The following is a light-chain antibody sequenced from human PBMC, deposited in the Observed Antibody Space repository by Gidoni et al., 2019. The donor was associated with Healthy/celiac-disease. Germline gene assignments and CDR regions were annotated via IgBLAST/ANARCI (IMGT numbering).Light chain of an antibody. CDR3: QQYGSSLQGT. J-gene: IGKJ1*01. V-gene: IGKV3-20*01. CDR1: QSISSSS. Sequence: EIVLTPSPGTLSLSPGERATLSCRASQSISSSSLAWYQQTPGQPPRLLIYGASSSATGLPDRFSGSGSGTDFTLTISRLEPEDFAVYYCQQYGSSLQGTFGQGTKVEIK. CDR2: GAS.